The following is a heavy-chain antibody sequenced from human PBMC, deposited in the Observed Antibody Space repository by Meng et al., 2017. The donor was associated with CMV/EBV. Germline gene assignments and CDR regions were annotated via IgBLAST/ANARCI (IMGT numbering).Heavy chain of an antibody. Sequence: GESLKISCAASGFTFSSYSMNWVRQAPGKGLEWLSYISSSSSSIYYADSVKGRFTISRDNAKNSLYLQMNSLRAEDTAVYYCASREYSSSYYFDYWGQGTRVTVSS. CDR3: ASREYSSSYYFDY. J-gene: IGHJ4*02. CDR2: ISSSSSSI. D-gene: IGHD6-6*01. V-gene: IGHV3-48*04. CDR1: GFTFSSYS.